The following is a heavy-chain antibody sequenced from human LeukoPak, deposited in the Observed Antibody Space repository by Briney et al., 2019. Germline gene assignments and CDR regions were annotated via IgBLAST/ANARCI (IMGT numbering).Heavy chain of an antibody. D-gene: IGHD3-10*01. CDR3: AKDGVILAPGESWYMDV. CDR2: IRYDGTKT. CDR1: GYTFTGYY. V-gene: IGHV3-30*02. Sequence: SCKASGYTFTGYYMHWVRQAPGQGLEWVAFIRYDGTKTNYAESVRGRFTISRDNSKNTLYLQMNSLRADDTAVFYCAKDGVILAPGESWYMDVWGSGTPVTVSS. J-gene: IGHJ6*03.